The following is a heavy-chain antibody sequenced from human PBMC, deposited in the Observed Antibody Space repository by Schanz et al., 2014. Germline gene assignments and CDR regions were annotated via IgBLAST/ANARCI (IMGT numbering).Heavy chain of an antibody. CDR3: ARACYDADNWFDP. D-gene: IGHD2-2*01. Sequence: EVQLVESGGGVVRPGGSLRLSCAASGFTFENYALTWVRQVPGKGLEWVSRINWSDGGSTGYADSVRGRFTISRDNAKNSLFLQMNSLRAEDTAVYYCARACYDADNWFDPWGQGTLVTVSS. J-gene: IGHJ5*02. CDR2: INWSDGGST. CDR1: GFTFENYA. V-gene: IGHV3-20*04.